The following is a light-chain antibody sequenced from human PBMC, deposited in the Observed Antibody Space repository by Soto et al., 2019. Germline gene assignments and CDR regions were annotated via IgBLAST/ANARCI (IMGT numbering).Light chain of an antibody. CDR2: TAS. V-gene: IGKV1-8*01. CDR1: QCISRH. Sequence: AIRMTQSPSSFSASTGDRVTITCRASQCISRHLAWYQVKPGKAPRLLIYTASYLESGVTSRFSGSGSGTDVTLTISSLQSEDCAVYYCQQYFSYPLTFGGGTKVEIK. J-gene: IGKJ4*01. CDR3: QQYFSYPLT.